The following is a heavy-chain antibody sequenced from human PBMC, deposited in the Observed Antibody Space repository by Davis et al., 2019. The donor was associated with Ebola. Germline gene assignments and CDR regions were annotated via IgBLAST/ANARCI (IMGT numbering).Heavy chain of an antibody. V-gene: IGHV4-34*01. CDR3: ARGRQSYYYYYMDV. D-gene: IGHD1-1*01. CDR1: GGSFSGYY. CDR2: INHSGST. Sequence: MPSETLSLTCAVYGGSFSGYYWRWIRQPPGKGLEWIGEINHSGSTNYNPSLKSRVTISVDTSKNQFSLKLSSVTAADTAVYYCARGRQSYYYYYMDVWGKGTTVTVSS. J-gene: IGHJ6*03.